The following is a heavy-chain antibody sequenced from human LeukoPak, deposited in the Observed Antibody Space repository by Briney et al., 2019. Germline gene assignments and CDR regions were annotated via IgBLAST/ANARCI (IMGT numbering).Heavy chain of an antibody. CDR2: IIPVLGTT. Sequence: SVKVSCKAAGGSFSTHAIIWVRQAPGQGLEWMGGIIPVLGTTNSAQRFQDRLSLTADESTGTASMELTSLRPEDSAVYYCGASTVTVTYYYMAIWRKGTTITVSS. J-gene: IGHJ6*03. V-gene: IGHV1-69*13. D-gene: IGHD2-21*02. CDR1: GGSFSTHA. CDR3: GASTVTVTYYYMAI.